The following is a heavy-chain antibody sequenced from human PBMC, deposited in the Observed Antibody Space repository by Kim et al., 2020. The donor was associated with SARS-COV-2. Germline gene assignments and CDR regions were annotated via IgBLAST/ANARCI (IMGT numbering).Heavy chain of an antibody. D-gene: IGHD3-10*01. J-gene: IGHJ4*02. CDR1: GFTFSSYS. V-gene: IGHV3-48*02. Sequence: GGSLRLSCAASGFTFSSYSMNWVRQAPGKGLEWVSYISSSSSTIYYADSVKGRFTISRDNAKNSLYLQMNSLRDEDTAVYYCAREDGSGSYIPNFDYWGQGTLVTVSS. CDR2: ISSSSSTI. CDR3: AREDGSGSYIPNFDY.